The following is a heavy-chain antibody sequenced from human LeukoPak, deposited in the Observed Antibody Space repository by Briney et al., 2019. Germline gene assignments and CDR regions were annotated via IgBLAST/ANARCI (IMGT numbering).Heavy chain of an antibody. CDR2: IYHSGST. D-gene: IGHD3-3*01. CDR1: GGSISSSNW. J-gene: IGHJ5*02. V-gene: IGHV4-4*02. Sequence: SGTLSLTCAVSGGSISSSNWWSWVRQPPGKGLEWIGSIYHSGSTYYNPSLKSRVTISVDTSKNQFSLKLSSVTAADTAVYYCARDYDFWSGYVNWFDPWGQGTLVTVSS. CDR3: ARDYDFWSGYVNWFDP.